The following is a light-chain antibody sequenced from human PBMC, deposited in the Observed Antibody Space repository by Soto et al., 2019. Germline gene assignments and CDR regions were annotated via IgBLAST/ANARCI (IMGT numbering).Light chain of an antibody. V-gene: IGLV2-8*01. Sequence: QSALTQPPSASGSPGQSVTISCTGTSSDVGGYNYVSWYQQHPGKAPKLMIYEVSERPSGVPDRFSGSKSGNTASLTVSGIQAEDEADYYCSSYAGSNNFVFGTGTKLTVL. CDR2: EVS. CDR1: SSDVGGYNY. CDR3: SSYAGSNNFV. J-gene: IGLJ1*01.